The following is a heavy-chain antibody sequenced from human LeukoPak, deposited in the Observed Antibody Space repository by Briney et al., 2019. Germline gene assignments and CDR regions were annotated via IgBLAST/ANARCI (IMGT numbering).Heavy chain of an antibody. CDR2: IYPADSDT. J-gene: IGHJ4*02. V-gene: IGHV5-51*01. D-gene: IGHD4-23*01. CDR3: ARSATVVTPDY. CDR1: GYSFSTYW. Sequence: GESLKISCRGSGYSFSTYWIGWVRQMPGKGLEWMGIIYPADSDTRYSPSFQGQVTISADKSISTAYLQWSSLKASDTAMYYCARSATVVTPDYWGQGTLVTVSS.